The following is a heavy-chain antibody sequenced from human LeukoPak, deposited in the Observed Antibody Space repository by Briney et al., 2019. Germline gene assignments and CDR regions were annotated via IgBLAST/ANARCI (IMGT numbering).Heavy chain of an antibody. CDR3: ARGFGCSSTSCYRYYYYYMDV. CDR2: INHSGST. Sequence: KPSETLSLTCPVYGGSFSGYYWSWIRQPPGKGLEWIGEINHSGSTNYNPSLKSRVTISVDTSKNQFSLKLSSVTAADTAVYYCARGFGCSSTSCYRYYYYYMDVWGKGTTVTVSS. J-gene: IGHJ6*03. V-gene: IGHV4-34*01. D-gene: IGHD2-2*01. CDR1: GGSFSGYY.